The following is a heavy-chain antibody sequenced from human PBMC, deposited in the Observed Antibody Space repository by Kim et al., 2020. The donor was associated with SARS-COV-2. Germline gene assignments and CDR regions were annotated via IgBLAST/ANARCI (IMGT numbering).Heavy chain of an antibody. D-gene: IGHD5-18*01. Sequence: YADSVKGRFTISRDNSKNMLYLQMNSLRAEDTAVYYCARVVTVMAEFFSDQWGQGTLVTVSS. CDR3: ARVVTVMAEFFSDQ. V-gene: IGHV3-33*01. J-gene: IGHJ4*02.